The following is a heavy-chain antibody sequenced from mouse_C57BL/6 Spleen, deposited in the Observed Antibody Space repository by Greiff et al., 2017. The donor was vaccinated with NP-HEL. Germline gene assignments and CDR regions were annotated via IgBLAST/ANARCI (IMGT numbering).Heavy chain of an antibody. D-gene: IGHD4-1*01. CDR2: ISDGGSYT. J-gene: IGHJ4*01. Sequence: EVKVVESGGGLVKPGGSLKLSCAASGFTFSSYAMSWVRQTPEKRLEWVATISDGGSYTYYPDNVKGRFTISRDNAKNNLYLQMSHLKSEDTAMYYCARDWDEDYAMDYWGQGTSVTVSS. CDR1: GFTFSSYA. V-gene: IGHV5-4*01. CDR3: ARDWDEDYAMDY.